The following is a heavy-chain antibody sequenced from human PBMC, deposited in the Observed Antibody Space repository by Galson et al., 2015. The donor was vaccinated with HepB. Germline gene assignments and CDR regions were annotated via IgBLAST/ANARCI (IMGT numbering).Heavy chain of an antibody. D-gene: IGHD6-19*01. J-gene: IGHJ5*02. CDR3: AKSSMTVSGTHH. CDR1: GYSFNTYW. Sequence: QSGAEVKKPGESLRISCKGSGYSFNTYWISWVRQMPGKGLEWMGRIDLGDSYTKYSPSIQGLVIILGYKSISTAYLQWSSLKASDTAMYYCAKSSMTVSGTHHWGQGTLVTVSS. V-gene: IGHV5-10-1*01. CDR2: IDLGDSYT.